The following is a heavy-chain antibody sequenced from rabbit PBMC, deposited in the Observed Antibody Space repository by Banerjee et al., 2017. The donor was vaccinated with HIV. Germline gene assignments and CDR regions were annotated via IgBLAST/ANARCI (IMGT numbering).Heavy chain of an antibody. CDR3: ARGGAGDDWGYKL. Sequence: QEQLEESGGDLVKPGASLTLTCTASGFDFSSYYYMCWVRQAPGKGLEWIACIYAGSSGSTYYASWANGRFTISKTSSTTVTLQMTSLTAADTATYFCARGGAGDDWGYKLWGQGTLVTVS. D-gene: IGHD2-1*01. J-gene: IGHJ3*01. CDR1: GFDFSSYYY. CDR2: IYAGSSGST. V-gene: IGHV1S45*01.